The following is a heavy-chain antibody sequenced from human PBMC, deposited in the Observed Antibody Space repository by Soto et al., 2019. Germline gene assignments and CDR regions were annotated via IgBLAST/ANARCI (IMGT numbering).Heavy chain of an antibody. CDR3: AKGGYCSGGSSYKSDYYYYGMDV. V-gene: IGHV3-23*01. CDR2: ISGSGGST. CDR1: GFTFSSYA. J-gene: IGHJ6*02. D-gene: IGHD2-15*01. Sequence: GGSLRLSCAASGFTFSSYAMSWVRQAPGKGLEWVSAISGSGGSTYYADSVKGRFTISRDNSKNTLYLQMNSLRAEDTAVYYCAKGGYCSGGSSYKSDYYYYGMDVWGQGTTVTVSS.